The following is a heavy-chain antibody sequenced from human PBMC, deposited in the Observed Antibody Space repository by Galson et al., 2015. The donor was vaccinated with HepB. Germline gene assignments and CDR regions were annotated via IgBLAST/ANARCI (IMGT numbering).Heavy chain of an antibody. J-gene: IGHJ4*02. CDR1: GFTFSSYA. Sequence: SLRLSCAASGFTFSSYAMSWVRQAPGKGLEWVSAISGSGGSTYYADSVKGRFTISRDNSKNTLYLQMNSLRAEDTAVYYCAKPIFGGGGTYDYWGQGTLVTVSS. CDR3: AKPIFGGGGTYDY. CDR2: ISGSGGST. D-gene: IGHD3-16*01. V-gene: IGHV3-23*01.